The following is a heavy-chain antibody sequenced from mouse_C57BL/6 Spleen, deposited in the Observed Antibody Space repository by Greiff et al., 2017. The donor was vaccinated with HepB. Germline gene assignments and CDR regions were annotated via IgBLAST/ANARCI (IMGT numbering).Heavy chain of an antibody. V-gene: IGHV1-69*01. Sequence: VKLQQPGAELVMPGASVKLSCKASGYTFTSYWMHWVKQRPGQGLEWIGEIDPSDSYTNYNQKFKGKSTLTVDKSSSTAYMQLSSLTSEDSAVYYCARISGYAMDYWGQGTSVTVSS. D-gene: IGHD3-1*01. J-gene: IGHJ4*01. CDR3: ARISGYAMDY. CDR1: GYTFTSYW. CDR2: IDPSDSYT.